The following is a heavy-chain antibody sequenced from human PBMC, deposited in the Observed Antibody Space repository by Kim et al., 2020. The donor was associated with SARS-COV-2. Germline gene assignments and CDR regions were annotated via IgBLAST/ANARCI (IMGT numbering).Heavy chain of an antibody. CDR2: INAGNGNT. D-gene: IGHD3-10*01. J-gene: IGHJ4*02. V-gene: IGHV1-3*01. CDR1: GYTFTSYA. CDR3: ARASITMVRGELRGIDY. Sequence: ASVKVSCKASGYTFTSYAMHWVRQAPGQRLEWMGWINAGNGNTKYSQKFQGRVTITRDTSASTAYMELSSLRSEDTAVYYCARASITMVRGELRGIDYWGQGNLVTVSS.